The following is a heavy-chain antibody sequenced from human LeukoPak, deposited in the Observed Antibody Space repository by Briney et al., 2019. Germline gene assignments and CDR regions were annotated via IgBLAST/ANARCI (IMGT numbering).Heavy chain of an antibody. J-gene: IGHJ6*03. CDR3: ARVAAAGTGYYYYYMDV. Sequence: GRSLRLSCAASGFTFYSYAISCVCHGPGEGREWGSAISGSGANTYYADSVTGRFTISRDKAKHPLYLQMNSLRAEDTAVYYCARVAAAGTGYYYYYMDVWGKGTTVTVSS. CDR2: ISGSGANT. CDR1: GFTFYSYA. D-gene: IGHD6-13*01. V-gene: IGHV3-23*01.